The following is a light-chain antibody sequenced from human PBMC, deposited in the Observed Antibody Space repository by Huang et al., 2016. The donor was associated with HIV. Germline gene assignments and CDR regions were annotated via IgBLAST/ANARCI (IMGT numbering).Light chain of an antibody. CDR3: QQYNSYLYT. J-gene: IGKJ2*01. Sequence: DIQMTQSHSTLSASVGDRVTITCRASESISSWLAWYQQKPGKAPKLLIYKASSLESGVPSRFSGSGSGTHFTLTISSLHPDDFATYYCQQYNSYLYTFGQGTKLEI. V-gene: IGKV1-5*03. CDR1: ESISSW. CDR2: KAS.